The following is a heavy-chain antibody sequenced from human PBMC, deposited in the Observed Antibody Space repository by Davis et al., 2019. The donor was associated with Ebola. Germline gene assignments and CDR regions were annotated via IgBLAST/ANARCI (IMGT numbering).Heavy chain of an antibody. Sequence: SETLSLTCAIYGGSFSGYSWNWIRQHPGEGLEWIGIIYYSGTTHYNPSLKSRVIISRDTSKNQFSLKLSSVTAADTAVYYCAREAGGGAFDIWGQGTMITVSS. J-gene: IGHJ3*02. CDR2: IYYSGTT. D-gene: IGHD3-16*01. CDR1: GGSFSGYS. CDR3: AREAGGGAFDI. V-gene: IGHV4-34*09.